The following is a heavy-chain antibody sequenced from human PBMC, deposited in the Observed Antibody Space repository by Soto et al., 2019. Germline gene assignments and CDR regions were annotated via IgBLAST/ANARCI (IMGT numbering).Heavy chain of an antibody. V-gene: IGHV4-59*01. CDR2: IYYSGST. CDR3: ARDPYYGSVHYLDY. D-gene: IGHD3-10*01. CDR1: GGSISSYY. Sequence: SETLSLTCTVSGGSISSYYWSWIRQPPGKGLEWIGYIYYSGSTNYNPSLKSRVTISVDTSKNQFSLKLSSVTAADTAVYYCARDPYYGSVHYLDYWGQGTLVNVS. J-gene: IGHJ4*02.